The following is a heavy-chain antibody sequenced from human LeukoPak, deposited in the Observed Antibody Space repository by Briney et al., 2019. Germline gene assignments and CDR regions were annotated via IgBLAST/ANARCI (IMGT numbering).Heavy chain of an antibody. CDR3: ARVVMKAFYYYYMDV. Sequence: AVTVSCKASGYTFSGYDVNWVRQSPGQGLEWMGWMNPTSGDTGYAEKVQGRVTMTRSKSKNTAYMDLSRLRSEDTAVYFCARVVMKAFYYYYMDVWGKGT. V-gene: IGHV1-8*01. J-gene: IGHJ6*03. D-gene: IGHD2-21*01. CDR2: MNPTSGDT. CDR1: GYTFSGYD.